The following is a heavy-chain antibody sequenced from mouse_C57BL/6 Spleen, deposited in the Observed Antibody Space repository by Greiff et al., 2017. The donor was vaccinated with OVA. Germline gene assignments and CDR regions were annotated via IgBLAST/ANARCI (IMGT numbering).Heavy chain of an antibody. CDR2: IDPSDSYT. CDR1: GYTFTSYW. J-gene: IGHJ1*03. CDR3: ARKGTYYGSSQYFDV. D-gene: IGHD1-1*01. V-gene: IGHV1-69*01. Sequence: VQLQQPGAELVMPGASVKLSCKASGYTFTSYWMHWVKQRPGQGLEWIGEIDPSDSYTNYNQKFKGKSTLTVDKSSSTAYIQRSSLTSEDSAVYYCARKGTYYGSSQYFDVWGTGTTVTVAS.